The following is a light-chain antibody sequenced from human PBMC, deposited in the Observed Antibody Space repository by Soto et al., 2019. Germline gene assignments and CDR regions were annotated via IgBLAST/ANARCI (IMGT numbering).Light chain of an antibody. CDR3: CSYAGTYSLFV. J-gene: IGLJ1*01. CDR2: DVS. V-gene: IGLV2-11*01. Sequence: QSVLTQPRSVSGSPGQSVTISCTGSSSDVGGYNYVSWYQQQPGKAPKLMIYDVSIRPSGVSDRFSGSKSGNTASLTISGLQAEDDADYYCCSYAGTYSLFVFGTGTQLTVL. CDR1: SSDVGGYNY.